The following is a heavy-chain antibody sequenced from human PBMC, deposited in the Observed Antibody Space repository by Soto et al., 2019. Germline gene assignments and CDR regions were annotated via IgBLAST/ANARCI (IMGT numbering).Heavy chain of an antibody. D-gene: IGHD3-22*01. CDR3: ERVAVTAYDSSGYYAFDI. V-gene: IGHV4-38-2*01. CDR1: GYSISSGYY. Sequence: SETLSLTCAVSGYSISSGYYWGWIRQPPGKGLEWIGNIYHSGSTYYNPSLKSRVTISVDTSKNQFSLKLSSVTAADTAVYYCERVAVTAYDSSGYYAFDICGQGTMVTVSS. CDR2: IYHSGST. J-gene: IGHJ3*02.